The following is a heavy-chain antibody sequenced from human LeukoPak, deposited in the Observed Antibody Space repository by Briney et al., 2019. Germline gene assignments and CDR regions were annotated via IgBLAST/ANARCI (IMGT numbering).Heavy chain of an antibody. CDR3: ARKQSFNYNPQQGLVVPAASGFGFDP. CDR1: GYSFTAHF. V-gene: IGHV1-2*06. J-gene: IGHJ5*02. Sequence: GASVKVSCKASGYSFTAHFMHWIRQAPGQGLEWMGQTNPDNVGTKYAPKFQGRVTMTRDTSISTAYMELSRLRSDDTAVYYCARKQSFNYNPQQGLVVPAASGFGFDPWGQGTLVTVSS. CDR2: TNPDNVGT. D-gene: IGHD2-2*01.